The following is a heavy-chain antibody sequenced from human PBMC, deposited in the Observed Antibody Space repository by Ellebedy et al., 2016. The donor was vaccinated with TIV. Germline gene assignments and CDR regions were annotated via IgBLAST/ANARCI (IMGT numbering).Heavy chain of an antibody. J-gene: IGHJ4*02. Sequence: GESLKISXEACGLMFSDYYMSWVRQAPGKGLEWVGFIRNKTKGGTTEETTSVKGRFTISRGGSKSIPYLQMNSLRAEDTAVYYCAAAEPSGRYYCLDYWGQGTLVTVSS. CDR1: GLMFSDYY. V-gene: IGHV3-71*01. CDR3: AAAEPSGRYYCLDY. D-gene: IGHD1-26*01. CDR2: IRNKTKGGTT.